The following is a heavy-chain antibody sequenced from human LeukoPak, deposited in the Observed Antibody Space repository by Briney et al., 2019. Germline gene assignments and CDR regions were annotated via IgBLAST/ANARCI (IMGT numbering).Heavy chain of an antibody. Sequence: GGSLRLSCAASGFTFSDYYMSWIRQAPGKGLEWVSAISGSGGSTYYADSVKGRFTISRDNSKNTLYLQMNSLRAEDTAVYYCAKDPSLLAAAGTGYWGQGTLVTVSS. CDR3: AKDPSLLAAAGTGY. D-gene: IGHD6-13*01. CDR2: ISGSGGST. J-gene: IGHJ4*02. V-gene: IGHV3-23*01. CDR1: GFTFSDYY.